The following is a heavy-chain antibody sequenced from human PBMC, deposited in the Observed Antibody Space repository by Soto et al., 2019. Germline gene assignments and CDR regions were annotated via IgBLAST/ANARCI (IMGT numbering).Heavy chain of an antibody. D-gene: IGHD3-10*01. V-gene: IGHV3-30*18. CDR1: GFTFSSYG. CDR2: ISYDGSNK. CDR3: AKASQHYYYGSGSYSHYYYMDV. J-gene: IGHJ6*03. Sequence: GGSLRLSCAASGFTFSSYGMHWVRQAPGKGLEWVAVISYDGSNKYYADSVTGRFTISRDTSKNTLYLQMNSLRAEDTAVYYCAKASQHYYYGSGSYSHYYYMDVWGKGTTVTVS.